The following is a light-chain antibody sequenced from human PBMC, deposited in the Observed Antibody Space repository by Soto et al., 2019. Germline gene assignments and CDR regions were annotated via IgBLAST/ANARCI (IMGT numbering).Light chain of an antibody. CDR1: QSVGIY. Sequence: EIVLTQSPATLSLSPGERATLSCRASQSVGIYLGWYQQRPGQAPRLLIYDASKRAAGIPARFSGSGSGTDFTLTINSLEPEDFAVYYCQHRSTCPRAFGQGTRLEIK. V-gene: IGKV3-11*01. CDR2: DAS. CDR3: QHRSTCPRA. J-gene: IGKJ5*01.